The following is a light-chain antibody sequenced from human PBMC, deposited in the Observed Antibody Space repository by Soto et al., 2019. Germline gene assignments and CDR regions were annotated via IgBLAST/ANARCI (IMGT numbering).Light chain of an antibody. V-gene: IGKV1-33*01. Sequence: DIQMTQSPSSLSASVGDRVTITCQASQDIRKYLNWYQQKPGKAPKLLIYDVANFETGVPPRFSGSGSGTDFTFTISSLQPEDIATYYCQQYDSLPITFGQGTRLDIK. CDR2: DVA. CDR3: QQYDSLPIT. CDR1: QDIRKY. J-gene: IGKJ5*01.